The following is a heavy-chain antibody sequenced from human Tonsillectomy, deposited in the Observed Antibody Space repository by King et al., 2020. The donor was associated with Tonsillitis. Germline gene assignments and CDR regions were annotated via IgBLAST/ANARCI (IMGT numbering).Heavy chain of an antibody. J-gene: IGHJ4*02. Sequence: QLQESGPGLVKPSETLSLTCTVSGGSISSYYWSWIRQPPGKGLEWIGYIYYSGSTNYNPSLKSRVTISVDTPKNQFSLKLSSVTAADTAVYYCARHRELLYNYFDYWGQGTLVTVSS. CDR3: ARHRELLYNYFDY. CDR2: IYYSGST. V-gene: IGHV4-59*01. D-gene: IGHD3-10*01. CDR1: GGSISSYY.